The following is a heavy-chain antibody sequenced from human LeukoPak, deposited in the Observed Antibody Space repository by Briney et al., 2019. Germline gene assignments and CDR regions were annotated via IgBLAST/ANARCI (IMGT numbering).Heavy chain of an antibody. V-gene: IGHV1-18*01. CDR3: ARVGIVDTATWFDP. Sequence: ASVKVSCKASGYTFTSYGISWVRQAPGQGLEWMGWISAYNGNTNYAQKLQGRVNMTTDTSTSTAYMELRSLRSADTAVYYCARVGIVDTATWFDPWGQGTLVTVSS. J-gene: IGHJ5*02. CDR2: ISAYNGNT. D-gene: IGHD5-18*01. CDR1: GYTFTSYG.